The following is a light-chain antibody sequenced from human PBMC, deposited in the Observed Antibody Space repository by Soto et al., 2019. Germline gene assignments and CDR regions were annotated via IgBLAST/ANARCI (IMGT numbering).Light chain of an antibody. CDR3: QQRSNWPL. CDR2: DAS. CDR1: QIGSSY. Sequence: EVVLTQSPATLSLSPGVRATLSCRASQIGSSYLAWYQQKPGQAPMLLIDDASNRATGIPARFSASGSGTYFTLTISSLEPEDFAVYYCQQRSNWPLFGPGTKVDIK. J-gene: IGKJ3*01. V-gene: IGKV3-11*01.